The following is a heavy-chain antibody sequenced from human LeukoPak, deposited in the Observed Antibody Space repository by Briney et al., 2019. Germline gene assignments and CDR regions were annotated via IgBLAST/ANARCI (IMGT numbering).Heavy chain of an antibody. J-gene: IGHJ3*02. CDR3: ARHGGSISDAFDI. V-gene: IGHV4-59*08. Sequence: PSETLSLTCTVSGGSISSYYWSWIRQTPGKGLEWIGYIYYSGSTNYNPSLKSRVTISVDTSKNQFSLRLSSVTAADTAVYYCARHGGSISDAFDIWGQGTMVTVSS. CDR1: GGSISSYY. CDR2: IYYSGST. D-gene: IGHD2-21*01.